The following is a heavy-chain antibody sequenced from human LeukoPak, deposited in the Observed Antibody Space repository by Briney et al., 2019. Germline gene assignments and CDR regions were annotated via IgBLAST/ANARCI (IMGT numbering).Heavy chain of an antibody. CDR2: INPANGNT. CDR3: AREGVVVGAEFFYGMDV. D-gene: IGHD2-15*01. Sequence: ASVKVSCKASGYTFTSCARHWVRQAPGQSLEWMGWINPANGNTKYSQKFQGRLTITRDTSAGTAFMDLTSLRTEDTAAYFCAREGVVVGAEFFYGMDVWGNGTTVIVSS. V-gene: IGHV1-3*01. J-gene: IGHJ6*04. CDR1: GYTFTSCA.